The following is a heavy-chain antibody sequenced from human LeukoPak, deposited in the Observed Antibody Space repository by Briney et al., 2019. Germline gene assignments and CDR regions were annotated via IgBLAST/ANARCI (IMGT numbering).Heavy chain of an antibody. CDR3: ARAALYYDSSGLDY. D-gene: IGHD3-22*01. CDR1: GDSVSSNSAA. V-gene: IGHV6-1*01. Sequence: SQTLSLTCAISGDSVSSNSAAWNWTRQSPSRGLEWLGRTYYRSKWYNDYAVSVKSRITINPDTSKNQFSLQLNSVTPEDTAVYYCARAALYYDSSGLDYWGQGTLVTVSS. CDR2: TYYRSKWYN. J-gene: IGHJ4*02.